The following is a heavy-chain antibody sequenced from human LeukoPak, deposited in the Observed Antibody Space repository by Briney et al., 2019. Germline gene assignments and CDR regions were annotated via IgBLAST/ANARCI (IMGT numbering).Heavy chain of an antibody. D-gene: IGHD6-19*01. Sequence: PGGSLRLSCAASGFTFSSYSMNWVRQAPGKGLEWVSSISSSSYIYYADSVKGRFTISRDNAKNSLYLQMNSLRAEDTAVYYCARDMSGVAGTRWFDPWGQGTLVTVSS. J-gene: IGHJ5*02. CDR3: ARDMSGVAGTRWFDP. V-gene: IGHV3-21*01. CDR2: ISSSSYI. CDR1: GFTFSSYS.